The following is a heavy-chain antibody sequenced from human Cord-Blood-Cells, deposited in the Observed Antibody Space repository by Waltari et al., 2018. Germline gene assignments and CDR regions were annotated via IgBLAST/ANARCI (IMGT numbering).Heavy chain of an antibody. V-gene: IGHV1-18*01. D-gene: IGHD2-2*01. J-gene: IGHJ3*02. CDR1: GYTFTSYG. CDR3: ARDGDIVVVPAAPHAFDI. Sequence: QVQLVQSGAEVKKPGASVKVSCKASGYTFTSYGISWVRQAPGQGLEWMGWRSAYNGNTNYAQKLQGRVTMTTDTSTSTAYMELRSLRSDDTAVYYCARDGDIVVVPAAPHAFDIWGQGTMVTVSS. CDR2: RSAYNGNT.